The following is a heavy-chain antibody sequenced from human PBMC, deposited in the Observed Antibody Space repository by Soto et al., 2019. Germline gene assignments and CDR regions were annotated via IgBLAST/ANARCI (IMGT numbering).Heavy chain of an antibody. CDR1: GGSISGHY. Sequence: PSETLSLTCTVSGGSISGHYWSWIRQSPGKGLEYIGYIYYSGSTNYNPSLESRVTISVDTSKNQFSLKLSSVTAADTAVYYCARARSSEGQAYDFWSGRPDCDYWGQGALVTVSS. CDR3: ARARSSEGQAYDFWSGRPDCDY. D-gene: IGHD3-3*01. V-gene: IGHV4-59*11. CDR2: IYYSGST. J-gene: IGHJ4*02.